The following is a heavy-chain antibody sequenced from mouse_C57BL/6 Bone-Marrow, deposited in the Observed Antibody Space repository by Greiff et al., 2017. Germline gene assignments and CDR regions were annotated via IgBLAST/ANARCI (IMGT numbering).Heavy chain of an antibody. V-gene: IGHV1-80*01. CDR2: IYPGVGDT. Sequence: QVQLQQSGAELVKPGASVKISCKASGYAFSSYWMNWVKQRPGKGLEWIGQIYPGVGDTQYNGRFKGKATLTAAKSSSTADMQLSSRTSDDSAVDVCARRGYSSFAYWGQGTLVTVSA. J-gene: IGHJ3*01. D-gene: IGHD2-14*01. CDR3: ARRGYSSFAY. CDR1: GYAFSSYW.